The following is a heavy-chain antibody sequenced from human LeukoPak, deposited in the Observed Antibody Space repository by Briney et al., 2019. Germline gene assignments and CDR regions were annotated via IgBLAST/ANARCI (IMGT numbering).Heavy chain of an antibody. CDR2: ISPSRSET. J-gene: IGHJ5*02. Sequence: GESLKISCKGSGYSFMDYWIGWVRQMPGKGLEWMGIISPSRSETQYSLPFQGQVTISVDKSTSTAYLQWSSLKASDTAIYYCAWRKYFSTWLEPWGQGTLVTVSS. V-gene: IGHV5-51*01. CDR1: GYSFMDYW. CDR3: AWRKYFSTWLEP. D-gene: IGHD1-14*01.